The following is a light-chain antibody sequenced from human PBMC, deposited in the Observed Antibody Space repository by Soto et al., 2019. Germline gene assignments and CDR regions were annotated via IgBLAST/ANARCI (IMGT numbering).Light chain of an antibody. CDR1: QSISSW. V-gene: IGKV1-5*03. CDR2: KAS. CDR3: QQTYSNLWT. J-gene: IGKJ1*01. Sequence: DLQMTQSPSTLSATAGDRVTITCRASQSISSWLAWYKQKPGKAPKLLIYKASSLESGVPARFSGRGSGTDFTLTISSLQPEDFAHYYCQQTYSNLWTFGQGTKVDIK.